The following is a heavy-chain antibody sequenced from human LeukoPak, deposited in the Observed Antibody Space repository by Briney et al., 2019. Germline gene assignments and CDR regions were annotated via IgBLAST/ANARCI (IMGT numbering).Heavy chain of an antibody. CDR1: GGSFSGYY. V-gene: IGHV4-34*01. CDR2: INHSGST. Sequence: PSETLTLTCAVYGGSFSGYYWSWIRQPPGKGLEWIGEINHSGSTNYNPSLKSRVTISVDTSKNQFSLKLSSVTAADTAVYYCARHRTASDYWGQGTLVTVSS. J-gene: IGHJ4*02. D-gene: IGHD3-16*02. CDR3: ARHRTASDY.